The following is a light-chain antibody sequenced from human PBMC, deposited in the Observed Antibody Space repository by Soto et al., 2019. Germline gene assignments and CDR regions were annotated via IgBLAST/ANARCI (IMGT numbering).Light chain of an antibody. CDR1: QSVTSNY. V-gene: IGKV3-20*01. CDR3: QQYGSSPR. Sequence: EIVLTQSPATLSSFPGDRVTLSCRASQSVTSNYLAWYQQKPGQAPRLLIYGASSRATGIPDRFSGSGSGTDFTLSISRLEPEDCAVYYCQQYGSSPRFGQGTKVEIK. CDR2: GAS. J-gene: IGKJ1*01.